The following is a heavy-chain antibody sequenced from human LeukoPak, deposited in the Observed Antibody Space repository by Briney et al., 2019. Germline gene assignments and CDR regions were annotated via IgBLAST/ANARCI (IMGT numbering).Heavy chain of an antibody. J-gene: IGHJ3*02. CDR2: IYDGGIT. V-gene: IGHV4-39*01. CDR1: GASIGSTTYY. D-gene: IGHD5-12*01. CDR3: ATHRRPGSGGYENAFEI. Sequence: PSETLSLTCTVSGASIGSTTYYWDWFRQPPGKGLEWIGNIYDGGITHYNPSLKSRLTMSVDTSKNHFSLRLNSVTDADTAIYYCATHRRPGSGGYENAFEIWGQGTMVTVSS.